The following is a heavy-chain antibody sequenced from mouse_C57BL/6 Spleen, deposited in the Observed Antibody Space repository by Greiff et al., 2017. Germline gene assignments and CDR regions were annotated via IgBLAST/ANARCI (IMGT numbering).Heavy chain of an antibody. CDR2: IYPGDGDT. CDR3: ASSYDGSSWGYAMDY. Sequence: QVQLKQSGPELVKPGASVKISCKASGYAFSSSWMNWVKQRPGKGLEWIGRIYPGDGDTNYNGKFKGKATLTADKSSSTAYMQLSSLTSEDSAVYFCASSYDGSSWGYAMDYWGQGTSVTVSS. D-gene: IGHD1-1*01. J-gene: IGHJ4*01. CDR1: GYAFSSSW. V-gene: IGHV1-82*01.